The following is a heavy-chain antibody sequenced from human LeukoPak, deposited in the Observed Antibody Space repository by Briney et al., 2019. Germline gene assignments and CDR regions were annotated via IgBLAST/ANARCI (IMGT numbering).Heavy chain of an antibody. CDR1: GGTFSSYA. V-gene: IGHV1-69*05. Sequence: SVKVSCKASGGTFSSYAISWGRQAPGHGLEWMGGIIPIFGAAKYAQKFQSRVTTTTDESTSTAHTELSSLRSEETAAYYCARTHYYDSSGYLGDYWGKGTLVTVSS. CDR3: ARTHYYDSSGYLGDY. J-gene: IGHJ4*02. D-gene: IGHD3-22*01. CDR2: IIPIFGAA.